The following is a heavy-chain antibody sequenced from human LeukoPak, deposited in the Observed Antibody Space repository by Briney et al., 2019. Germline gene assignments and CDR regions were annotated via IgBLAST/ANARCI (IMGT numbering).Heavy chain of an antibody. Sequence: PSQTLSLTCTVSGGSISSGSYYWSWIRQPAGKGLEWIGRIYTSGSTNYNPSLKSRVTISVDTSKNQFSLKLSSVTAADTAVYYCARDLSIAARPYWFDPWGQGTLVTVSS. CDR1: GGSISSGSYY. CDR2: IYTSGST. V-gene: IGHV4-61*02. J-gene: IGHJ5*02. CDR3: ARDLSIAARPYWFDP. D-gene: IGHD6-6*01.